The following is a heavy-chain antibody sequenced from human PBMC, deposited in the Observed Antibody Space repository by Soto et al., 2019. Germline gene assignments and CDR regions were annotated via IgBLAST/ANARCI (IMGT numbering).Heavy chain of an antibody. D-gene: IGHD5-18*01. J-gene: IGHJ6*02. CDR2: IYSGGST. Sequence: GGSLRLSCAASGFTVSSNYMSWVRQAPGKGLEWVSVIYSGGSTYYADSVKGRFTISRDNSKNTLYLQMNSLRAEDTAVYYCTSSGDTAMPEFDYYYYGMDVWGQGTTVTVS. V-gene: IGHV3-66*01. CDR1: GFTVSSNY. CDR3: TSSGDTAMPEFDYYYYGMDV.